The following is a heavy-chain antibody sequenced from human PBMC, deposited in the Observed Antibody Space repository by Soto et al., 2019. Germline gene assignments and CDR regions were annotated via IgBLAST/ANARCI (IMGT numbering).Heavy chain of an antibody. J-gene: IGHJ3*02. D-gene: IGHD6-25*01. CDR1: GYSFTSYW. CDR2: IDPSDSYT. V-gene: IGHV5-10-1*01. CDR3: ARHESGSDAFDI. Sequence: SGESLKISCKGSGYSFTSYWISWVRQMPGKGLEWMGRIDPSDSYTNYSPSFQGHVTISADKSISTAYLQWSSLKASDTAMYYCARHESGSDAFDIWGQGTMVTVSS.